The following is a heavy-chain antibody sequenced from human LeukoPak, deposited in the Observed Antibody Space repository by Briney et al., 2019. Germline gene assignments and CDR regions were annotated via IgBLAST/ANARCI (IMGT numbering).Heavy chain of an antibody. Sequence: GGSLRLSCTASGFTFSSYWMHWVRQAPGKGLVWVSRINSDGGSTSYADSVKGRFTISRDNSKNTLYLQMNSLRAEDTAVYYCAKDFSCSGGSCYSAEYFQHWGQGTLVTVSS. V-gene: IGHV3-74*01. D-gene: IGHD2-15*01. J-gene: IGHJ1*01. CDR2: INSDGGST. CDR1: GFTFSSYW. CDR3: AKDFSCSGGSCYSAEYFQH.